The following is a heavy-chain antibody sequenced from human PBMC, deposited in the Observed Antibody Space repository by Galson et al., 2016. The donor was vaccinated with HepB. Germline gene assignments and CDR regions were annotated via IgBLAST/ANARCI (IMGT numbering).Heavy chain of an antibody. Sequence: SVKVSCKASGYTFTSYAISWVRQAPGQRLEWMGWINAGNGNTKYSQKFQGRVTITRDTSASTAYMELSSLRSEDTAVYYCARADSGSYYSSVDYWGQGTLVTVSS. V-gene: IGHV1-3*01. D-gene: IGHD1-26*01. J-gene: IGHJ4*02. CDR2: INAGNGNT. CDR3: ARADSGSYYSSVDY. CDR1: GYTFTSYA.